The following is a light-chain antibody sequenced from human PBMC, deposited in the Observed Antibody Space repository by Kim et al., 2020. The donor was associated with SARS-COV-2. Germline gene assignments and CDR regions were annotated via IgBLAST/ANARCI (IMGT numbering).Light chain of an antibody. V-gene: IGLV2-14*03. CDR2: DVS. CDR1: SSDVGGYNY. Sequence: SLNISCTGTSSDVGGYNYVSWYQQHPGKAPKLMIYDVSNRPSGVSNRFSGSKSGNTASLTISGLQAEDEADYYCSSYTSSSTLEGVFGTGTKVTVL. CDR3: SSYTSSSTLEGV. J-gene: IGLJ1*01.